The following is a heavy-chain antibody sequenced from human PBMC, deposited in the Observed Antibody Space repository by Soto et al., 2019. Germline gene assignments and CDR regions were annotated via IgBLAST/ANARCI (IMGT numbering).Heavy chain of an antibody. V-gene: IGHV1-69*06. CDR2: IIPIFGTA. J-gene: IGHJ1*01. D-gene: IGHD2-2*02. Sequence: QVQLVQSGAEVKKPGSSVKVSCKASGGTFSSYAISWVRQAPGQGLEWMGGIIPIFGTANYAQKFQGRVTITADKSTSTAYMELSSLRSEDTAVYYCARYCSSTSCYTGEYFQHWGQGTLVTVSS. CDR3: ARYCSSTSCYTGEYFQH. CDR1: GGTFSSYA.